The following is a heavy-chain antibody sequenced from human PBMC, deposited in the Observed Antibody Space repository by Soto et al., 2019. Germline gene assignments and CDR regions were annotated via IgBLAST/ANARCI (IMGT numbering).Heavy chain of an antibody. CDR1: GFIFSCYF. Sequence: GSLRLSCAASGFIFSCYFMDCVRQAPGKGLEWVARIRSRANSYTTEYAASVKDRFTISRDDSRNSLYLQMNSLRNDDKTMYKCARVDSSGGFYSSGDNWGQGTLVTVSS. CDR3: ARVDSSGGFYSSGDN. V-gene: IGHV3-72*01. D-gene: IGHD2-15*01. J-gene: IGHJ4*02. CDR2: IRSRANSYTT.